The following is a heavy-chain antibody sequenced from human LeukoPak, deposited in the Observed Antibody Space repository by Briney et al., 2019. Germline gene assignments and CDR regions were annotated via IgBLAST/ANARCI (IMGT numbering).Heavy chain of an antibody. V-gene: IGHV3-23*01. J-gene: IGHJ3*02. D-gene: IGHD3-22*01. Sequence: GGSLRLSCAASGFTFSDYYMSWVRQAPGKGLEWVSAISGSGGSTYYADSVKGRFTISRDNSKNTLYLQMNSLRAEDTAVYYCAKSLGITMIVVVLPDAFDIWGQGTMVTVSS. CDR1: GFTFSDYY. CDR3: AKSLGITMIVVVLPDAFDI. CDR2: ISGSGGST.